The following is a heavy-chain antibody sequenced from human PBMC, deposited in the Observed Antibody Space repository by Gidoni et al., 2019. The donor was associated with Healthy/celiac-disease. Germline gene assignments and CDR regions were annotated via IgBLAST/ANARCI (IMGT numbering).Heavy chain of an antibody. J-gene: IGHJ5*02. CDR3: ARHAFLRPAARVNWFDP. Sequence: EVQLVQSGAEVKKPGESLRISCEGSGSSFASYWISWVRQMPGKGLEWMGRIVPSDSYTNYRPSSQGHVTISADKSISTAYLQWSSLKASDTAMYYCARHAFLRPAARVNWFDPWGQGTLVTVSS. CDR1: GSSFASYW. CDR2: IVPSDSYT. D-gene: IGHD2-2*01. V-gene: IGHV5-10-1*03.